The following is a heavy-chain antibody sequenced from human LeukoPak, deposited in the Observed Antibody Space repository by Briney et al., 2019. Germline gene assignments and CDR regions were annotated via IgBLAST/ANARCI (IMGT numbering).Heavy chain of an antibody. CDR3: ARDYTLTLGTTTYFQH. J-gene: IGHJ1*01. CDR2: INTNTGNP. V-gene: IGHV7-4-1*02. D-gene: IGHD1-7*01. Sequence: GASVKVSCGASGYIFDIYALIWVRQAPGQGLELMGWINTNTGNPTYAQGFTGRFVFSLDTSVSTAYLQISSLKAEDTAVYYCARDYTLTLGTTTYFQHWGQGTLVTVSS. CDR1: GYIFDIYA.